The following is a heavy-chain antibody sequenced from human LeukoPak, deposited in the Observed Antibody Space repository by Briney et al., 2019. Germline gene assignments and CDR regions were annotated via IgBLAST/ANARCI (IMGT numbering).Heavy chain of an antibody. J-gene: IGHJ4*02. V-gene: IGHV1-46*01. CDR3: ARSRYYYDSSGYLGY. Sequence: GASVKVSCTASGYTFTSYYMHWVRQAPGQGLEWMGIINPSGGSTSYAQKFQGRVTMTRDTSTSTVYMELSSLRSEDTAVYYCARSRYYYDSSGYLGYWGQGTLVTVSS. CDR1: GYTFTSYY. D-gene: IGHD3-22*01. CDR2: INPSGGST.